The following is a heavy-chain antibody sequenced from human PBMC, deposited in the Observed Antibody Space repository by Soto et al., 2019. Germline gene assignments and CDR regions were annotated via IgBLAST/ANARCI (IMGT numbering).Heavy chain of an antibody. J-gene: IGHJ3*02. V-gene: IGHV1-2*04. CDR2: INPNSGGT. Sequence: ASVKVSCKASGYTFTGYYMHWVRQAPGQGLEWMGWINPNSGGTNYAQKFQGWVTMTRDTSISTAYMELSRLGSDDTAVYYCARSDLGYCSGGSCPDDAFDIWGQGTMVTVSS. CDR3: ARSDLGYCSGGSCPDDAFDI. CDR1: GYTFTGYY. D-gene: IGHD2-15*01.